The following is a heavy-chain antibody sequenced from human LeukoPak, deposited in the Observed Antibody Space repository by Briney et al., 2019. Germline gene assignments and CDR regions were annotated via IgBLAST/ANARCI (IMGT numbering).Heavy chain of an antibody. CDR1: GFTVSSNY. J-gene: IGHJ5*02. Sequence: GGSLRLSCAASGFTVSSNYMNWVRQAPGKGLEWVSSISSSSSYIYYADSVKGRFTISRDNAKNSLYLQMNSLRAEDTAVYYCARDLDRYFDWLSQGFDPWGQGTLVTVSS. CDR3: ARDLDRYFDWLSQGFDP. D-gene: IGHD3-9*01. CDR2: ISSSSSYI. V-gene: IGHV3-21*01.